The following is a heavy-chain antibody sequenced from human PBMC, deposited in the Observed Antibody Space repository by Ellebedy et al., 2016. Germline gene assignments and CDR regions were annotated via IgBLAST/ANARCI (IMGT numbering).Heavy chain of an antibody. D-gene: IGHD2/OR15-2a*01. CDR3: ARIYVPYPMLGRPTSYFRLDV. CDR1: DTSVRGSDYY. J-gene: IGHJ6*04. CDR2: MFWSGST. V-gene: IGHV4-30-4*01. Sequence: SETLSLXXTVSDTSVRGSDYYWSWIRQSPGKGLEWIGYMFWSGSTYYNPSLKSRVSMFVDSSETRFSLHLRSVTAADTAVFYCARIYVPYPMLGRPTSYFRLDVWGRGITVIVSS.